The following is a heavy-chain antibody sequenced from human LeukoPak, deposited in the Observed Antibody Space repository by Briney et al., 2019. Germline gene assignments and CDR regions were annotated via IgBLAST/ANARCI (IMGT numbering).Heavy chain of an antibody. V-gene: IGHV3-49*04. Sequence: GGSLRLSCAASGFTFSHAWMSWVRQAPGKGLEWVGFTRSKAYGGTTEYAASVKGRFIISRDDSKNVAYLQMNSLKTEDTAVYYCTRCYGSGTPDDCWGQGTLVTVSS. CDR1: GFTFSHAW. D-gene: IGHD3-10*01. CDR3: TRCYGSGTPDDC. CDR2: TRSKAYGGTT. J-gene: IGHJ4*02.